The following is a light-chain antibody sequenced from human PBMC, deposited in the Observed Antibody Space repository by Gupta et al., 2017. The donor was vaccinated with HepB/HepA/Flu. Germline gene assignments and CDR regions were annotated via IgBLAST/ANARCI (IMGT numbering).Light chain of an antibody. CDR2: VAS. CDR3: SGSSESGYT. CDR1: RTLLHNDGYHF. J-gene: IGKJ2*01. Sequence: DIVMTQSPLSLAVTPGEPASISCRSSRTLLHNDGYHFLNWYLHKPGQSPHLLIYVASSRASGVRDRLNGCGSGSAFTRRIVRVEAEDVGVYFCSGSSESGYTFGQGTKLKI. V-gene: IGKV2-28*01.